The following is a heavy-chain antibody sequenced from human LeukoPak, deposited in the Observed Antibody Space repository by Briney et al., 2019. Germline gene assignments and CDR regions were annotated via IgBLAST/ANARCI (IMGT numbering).Heavy chain of an antibody. Sequence: PGGSLGLSCEASGFTFSNYWMSWVRQAPGKGLEWVANIKRDGSEKYFVDSVKGRFTISRDNAKNSMFLQMNSLRAEDTALYYCVRDGNSGWHFDHWGQGTLVAVSS. CDR1: GFTFSNYW. D-gene: IGHD6-19*01. CDR3: VRDGNSGWHFDH. V-gene: IGHV3-7*03. J-gene: IGHJ4*02. CDR2: IKRDGSEK.